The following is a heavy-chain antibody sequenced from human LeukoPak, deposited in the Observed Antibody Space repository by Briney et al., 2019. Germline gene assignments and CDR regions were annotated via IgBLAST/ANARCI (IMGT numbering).Heavy chain of an antibody. V-gene: IGHV3-9*01. CDR2: IIWNSNFI. J-gene: IGHJ6*02. CDR1: GFTFDDYA. D-gene: IGHD4/OR15-4a*01. Sequence: GRSLRLSCAASGFTFDDYAMHWVRQVPGKGLEWVSGIIWNSNFIGYADSVRGRFTISRDNAKNSLYLQMNSLRVEDTALYYCAKSTDYGLSYTMDVWGRGTTVTVSS. CDR3: AKSTDYGLSYTMDV.